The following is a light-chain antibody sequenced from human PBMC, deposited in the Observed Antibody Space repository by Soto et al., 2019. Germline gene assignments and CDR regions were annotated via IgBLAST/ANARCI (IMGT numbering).Light chain of an antibody. CDR2: GVS. CDR3: QQRSNSPFT. V-gene: IGKV3D-20*02. J-gene: IGKJ3*01. CDR1: QSVSSNF. Sequence: IVLTQSPGTLSLSPGESATLSFRASQSVSSNFLAWYQQKPGQAPRLLIYGVSSRASGIPDRFFGSGYGTDLTLTINRLETEDFEVYYCQQRSNSPFTFGPGTKVDIK.